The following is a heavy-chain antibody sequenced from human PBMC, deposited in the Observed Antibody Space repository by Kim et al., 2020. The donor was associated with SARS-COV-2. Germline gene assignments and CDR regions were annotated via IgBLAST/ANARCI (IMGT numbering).Heavy chain of an antibody. CDR3: ARDLFNAAADY. V-gene: IGHV3-33*01. J-gene: IGHJ4*02. Sequence: YVDSVKGRCTISRDTSSNTLFLQMDTLRAEDTALYYCARDLFNAAADYWGQGAPVTVSS. D-gene: IGHD2-8*01.